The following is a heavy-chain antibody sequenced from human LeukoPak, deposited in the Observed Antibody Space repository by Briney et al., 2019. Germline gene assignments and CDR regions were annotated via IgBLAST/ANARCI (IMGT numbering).Heavy chain of an antibody. CDR1: GYSFTSYW. Sequence: GESLKISCKGSGYSFTSYWIGWVRQMPGKGLEWMGNIYPGDSDTRYSPSFQGQVTISADKSISTAYLQWSSLKASDTAMYYCARRKYYDSSGFNWFDPWGQGTLVTVSS. J-gene: IGHJ5*02. D-gene: IGHD3-22*01. V-gene: IGHV5-51*01. CDR3: ARRKYYDSSGFNWFDP. CDR2: IYPGDSDT.